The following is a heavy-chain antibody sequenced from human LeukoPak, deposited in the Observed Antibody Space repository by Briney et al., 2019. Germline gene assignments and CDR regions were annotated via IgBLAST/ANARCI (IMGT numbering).Heavy chain of an antibody. CDR3: AKWDGSGSYYSYYYYYYMDV. V-gene: IGHV3-23*01. CDR2: ISGSGDNT. CDR1: GFTFSSYA. J-gene: IGHJ6*03. D-gene: IGHD3-10*01. Sequence: GGSLRLSCAASGFTFSSYAMSWVRQAPGKGLEWVSGISGSGDNTYYADSVKGRFTISRDNSKNTLYLQMNSLRAEDTAVYYCAKWDGSGSYYSYYYYYYMDVWGKGTTVTISS.